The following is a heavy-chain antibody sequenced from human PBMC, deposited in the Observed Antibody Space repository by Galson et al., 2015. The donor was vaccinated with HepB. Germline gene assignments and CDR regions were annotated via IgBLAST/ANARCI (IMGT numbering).Heavy chain of an antibody. D-gene: IGHD3-22*01. CDR2: ISSSSSYI. CDR1: GFTFSSYS. V-gene: IGHV3-21*01. Sequence: SLRLSCAAPGFTFSSYSMNWVRQAPGKGLEWVSSISSSSSYISYADSVKGRFTISRDNAKNSLYLQMNSLRAEDTAVYYCARDKGYYYDSSGSITGHFDLWGRGTLFTVSS. CDR3: ARDKGYYYDSSGSITGHFDL. J-gene: IGHJ2*01.